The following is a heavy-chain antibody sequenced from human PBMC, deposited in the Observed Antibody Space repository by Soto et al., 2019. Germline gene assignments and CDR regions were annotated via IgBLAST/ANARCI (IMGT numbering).Heavy chain of an antibody. D-gene: IGHD1-1*01. V-gene: IGHV3-30*03. CDR1: GLTFSSYS. Sequence: PVGSLRLSCAASGLTFSSYSMNWVRQAPGNGLEWVAVVSHDGRNTHYADSVKGRFTISRDSSKNTVSLEMTSLRAEDTAVYYCLMLSRQAMDTTYTISWRHG. J-gene: IGHJ5*01. CDR3: LMLSRQAMDTTYTIS. CDR2: VSHDGRNT.